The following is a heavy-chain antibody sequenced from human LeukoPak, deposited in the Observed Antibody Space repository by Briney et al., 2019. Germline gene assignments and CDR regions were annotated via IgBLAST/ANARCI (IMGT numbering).Heavy chain of an antibody. J-gene: IGHJ4*02. CDR2: ISSSSSYI. D-gene: IGHD5-24*01. V-gene: IGHV3-21*01. CDR3: AKDRWLQGYFDY. Sequence: GGSLRLSCAASGFTFSSYSMTWVRQAPGKGLEGVSSISSSSSYIYYADSVKGRCTISRDNSKKTVYLQMNSLRTEDTAVYYCAKDRWLQGYFDYWGQGTLVTVSS. CDR1: GFTFSSYS.